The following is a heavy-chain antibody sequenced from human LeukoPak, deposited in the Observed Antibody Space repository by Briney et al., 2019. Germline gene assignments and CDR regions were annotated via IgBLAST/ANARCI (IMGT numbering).Heavy chain of an antibody. D-gene: IGHD1-1*01. Sequence: SETLSLTCAVSGGSISSSNWWGWVRQPPGKGLEWIGEIHHSGSTNYNSSLKSRVTISVDKSKNQFSLNMRSVTAADTAVYYCAGKTTGTAGTFDYWGQGTLVTVSS. CDR1: GGSISSSNW. CDR2: IHHSGST. V-gene: IGHV4-4*02. CDR3: AGKTTGTAGTFDY. J-gene: IGHJ4*02.